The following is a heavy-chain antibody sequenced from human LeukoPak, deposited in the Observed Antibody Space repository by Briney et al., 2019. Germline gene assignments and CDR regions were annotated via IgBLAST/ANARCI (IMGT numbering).Heavy chain of an antibody. CDR2: IHYSGTT. V-gene: IGHV4-39*01. CDR1: GGSISSSSYY. Sequence: SETLSLTCSVSGGSISSSSYYWGWLRQPPGQGLDWIGSIHYSGTTYYNPSLESRVTISVDTSKNQFSLRLSSATAADTAVYYCARWFSSGWYWGYQSCSFMDVWGKGATVTVSS. CDR3: ARWFSSGWYWGYQSCSFMDV. D-gene: IGHD6-19*01. J-gene: IGHJ6*03.